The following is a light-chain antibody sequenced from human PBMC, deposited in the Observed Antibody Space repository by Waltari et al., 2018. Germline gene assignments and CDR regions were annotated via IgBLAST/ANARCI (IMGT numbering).Light chain of an antibody. CDR1: QSISSW. CDR2: EAS. V-gene: IGKV1-5*03. Sequence: DIQMTQSPSTLSASVGDRVTITCRASQSISSWVAWYQQKPGKAPKLLIYEASSLESGVPSRFSGGGYGTEFTITISSLQSDDLATYYCQEYNDYSGTFGRGTKVEIK. J-gene: IGKJ1*01. CDR3: QEYNDYSGT.